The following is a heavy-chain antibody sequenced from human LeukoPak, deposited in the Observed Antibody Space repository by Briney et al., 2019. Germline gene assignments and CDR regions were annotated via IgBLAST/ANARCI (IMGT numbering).Heavy chain of an antibody. Sequence: GGSLRLPCAASGFTFSNYAMSWVRQAPGKGLEWVSAIAYIGGRTYYADSVKGRFTISRDNSKNTLYLQMTSLRAEDTAVYYCAKDRYDYVWGSYRFDIWGQGTMVTVSS. J-gene: IGHJ3*02. V-gene: IGHV3-23*01. CDR1: GFTFSNYA. D-gene: IGHD3-16*02. CDR2: IAYIGGRT. CDR3: AKDRYDYVWGSYRFDI.